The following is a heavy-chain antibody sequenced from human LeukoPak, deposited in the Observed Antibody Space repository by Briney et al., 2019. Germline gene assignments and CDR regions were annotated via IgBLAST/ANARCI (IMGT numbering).Heavy chain of an antibody. Sequence: SETLSLTCTVSGGSISAYYWSWIRQPPGKGLEWIGYVYYSGSTNYSPYLKSRVTILVDTSKNQFSLKLTSVTTADTAVYYCARPIEYGGNSGAFDIWGRGTMVTVSS. CDR1: GGSISAYY. CDR3: ARPIEYGGNSGAFDI. D-gene: IGHD4-23*01. CDR2: VYYSGST. J-gene: IGHJ3*02. V-gene: IGHV4-59*08.